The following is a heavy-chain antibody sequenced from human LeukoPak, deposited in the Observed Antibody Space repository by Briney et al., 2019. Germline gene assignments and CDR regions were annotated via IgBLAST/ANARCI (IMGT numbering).Heavy chain of an antibody. V-gene: IGHV3-48*03. CDR2: ISSTGSTI. CDR3: ARETDSTLFDY. D-gene: IGHD2-2*01. J-gene: IGHJ4*02. CDR1: GFTFSFYE. Sequence: GSLRLSCAVSGFTFSFYEMNWVRQAPGKGLEWVSYISSTGSTIYYADSLKGRFTISRDNAKNSLYLQMNSLRAEDTAIYYCARETDSTLFDYWGQGTLVAVSS.